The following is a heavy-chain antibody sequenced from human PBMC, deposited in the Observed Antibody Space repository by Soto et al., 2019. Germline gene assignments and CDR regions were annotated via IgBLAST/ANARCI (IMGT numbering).Heavy chain of an antibody. V-gene: IGHV4-34*01. CDR3: ARGRTLITATSFDY. CDR1: GGSFSGYY. CDR2: INHSGST. J-gene: IGHJ4*02. D-gene: IGHD1-20*01. Sequence: SETLSLTCAVYGGSFSGYYWTWIRQPPGKGLEWIGEINHSGSTNYKPSLTSRVTISVDTSKNQLSLKMSSVTAADTAVYYCARGRTLITATSFDYWGQGSLVTVS.